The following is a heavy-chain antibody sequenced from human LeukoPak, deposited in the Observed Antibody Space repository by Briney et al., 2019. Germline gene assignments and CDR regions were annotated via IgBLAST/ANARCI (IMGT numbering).Heavy chain of an antibody. D-gene: IGHD1-14*01. V-gene: IGHV3-11*04. CDR3: ARVGPWVNPDYYYDYMDV. CDR1: GFTFSDYY. J-gene: IGHJ6*03. CDR2: ISSSGSTI. Sequence: PGGSLRLSCAASGFTFSDYYMSWIRQAPGKGLEWVSYISSSGSTIYYADSVKGRFTISRDNAKNSLYLQMNSLRAEDTAVYYCARVGPWVNPDYYYDYMDVWGKGTTVTVSS.